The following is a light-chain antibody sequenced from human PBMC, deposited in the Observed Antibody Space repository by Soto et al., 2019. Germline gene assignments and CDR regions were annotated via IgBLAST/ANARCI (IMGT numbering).Light chain of an antibody. CDR2: AAS. V-gene: IGKV1-39*01. Sequence: DIQMTQSPFSLSAPVGDRVTITCRASQSISNYLNWYQQKQGKAPKLLIYAASTLQSGVPSRFSGSGSGTDFTLTISSLQPEDSATYYCQQSYGTPIICGQWTRLDIK. J-gene: IGKJ5*01. CDR3: QQSYGTPII. CDR1: QSISNY.